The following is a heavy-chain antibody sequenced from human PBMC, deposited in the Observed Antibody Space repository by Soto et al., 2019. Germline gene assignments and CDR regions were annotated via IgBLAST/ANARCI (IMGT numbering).Heavy chain of an antibody. D-gene: IGHD3-9*01. Sequence: SETLSLTCAVSGGSISSSNWWSWVRQPPGKGLEWIGEIYHSGSTNYNPSLKSRVTISVDKSKNQFSLKLSSVTAADTAVYYCARDGSPQYDILTGYSAYYGMDVWGQGTTVTVS. CDR3: ARDGSPQYDILTGYSAYYGMDV. J-gene: IGHJ6*02. V-gene: IGHV4-4*02. CDR1: GGSISSSNW. CDR2: IYHSGST.